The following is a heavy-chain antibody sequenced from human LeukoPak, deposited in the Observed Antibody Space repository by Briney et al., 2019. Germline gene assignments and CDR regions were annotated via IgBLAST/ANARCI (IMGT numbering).Heavy chain of an antibody. CDR2: ISYDGSIK. V-gene: IGHV3-30-3*01. Sequence: QAGRSLRLSCAASGFTFSSYAMHWVRQAPGKGLEWVAVISYDGSIKYYADSVKGRFTISRDNSKNTLYLQMNSLRAEDTAVYYCARGAVPAAEGYSDYWGQGTLVTVSS. CDR1: GFTFSSYA. CDR3: ARGAVPAAEGYSDY. J-gene: IGHJ4*02. D-gene: IGHD2-2*01.